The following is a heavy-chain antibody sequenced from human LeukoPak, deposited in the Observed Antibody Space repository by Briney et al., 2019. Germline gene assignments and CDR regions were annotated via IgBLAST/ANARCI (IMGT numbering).Heavy chain of an antibody. V-gene: IGHV4-34*01. D-gene: IGHD3-16*01. J-gene: IGHJ4*02. CDR2: IYYSGST. CDR3: ARQGGPTLFDY. Sequence: SETLSLTCAVYGGSFSGYYWSWIRQPPGKGLEWIGSIYYSGSTYYNPSLKSRVTISVDTSKNQFSLKLSSVTAADTAVYYCARQGGPTLFDYWGQGTLVTVSS. CDR1: GGSFSGYY.